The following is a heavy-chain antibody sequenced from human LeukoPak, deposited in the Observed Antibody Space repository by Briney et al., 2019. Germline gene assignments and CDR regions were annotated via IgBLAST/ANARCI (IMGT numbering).Heavy chain of an antibody. Sequence: GGSLRLSCAASGFTFSDYYMSWIRQAPGKGLEWGSYISSSGSTIYYADSVKGRFTISRDNAKNSLYLQMNSLRAEDTAVYYCARVRGSQTEGYYFDYWGQGTLVTVSS. CDR1: GFTFSDYY. CDR3: ARVRGSQTEGYYFDY. V-gene: IGHV3-11*04. CDR2: ISSSGSTI. D-gene: IGHD1-26*01. J-gene: IGHJ4*02.